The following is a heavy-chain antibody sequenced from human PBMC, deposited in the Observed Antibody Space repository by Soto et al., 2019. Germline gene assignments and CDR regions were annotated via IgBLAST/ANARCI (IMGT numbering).Heavy chain of an antibody. Sequence: PGGSLRLSCATSGFTFTNYAMTWVRQAPGGGMEWVSSISAAGVSAYYTDSLKGRFTISRDNSRNTVYLQLNNLRTEDTAFYFCARGFRGYSGYVDFWGQGTLVT. CDR3: ARGFRGYSGYVDF. D-gene: IGHD5-18*01. J-gene: IGHJ4*02. CDR2: ISAAGVSA. V-gene: IGHV3-23*01. CDR1: GFTFTNYA.